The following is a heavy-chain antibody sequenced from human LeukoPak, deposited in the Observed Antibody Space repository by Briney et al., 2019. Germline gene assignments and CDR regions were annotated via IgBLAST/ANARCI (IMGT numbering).Heavy chain of an antibody. J-gene: IGHJ4*02. V-gene: IGHV4-59*08. CDR1: DGSISSYY. CDR3: ARQGGYGSGIQV. Sequence: SETLSLTCTVSDGSISSYYWSWIRQPPGKGLEWIGYIYYSGSTNYNPSLKSRVTISVDTSKNQFSLKLSSVTAADTAVYYCARQGGYGSGIQVWGQGTLVTVSS. CDR2: IYYSGST. D-gene: IGHD3-10*01.